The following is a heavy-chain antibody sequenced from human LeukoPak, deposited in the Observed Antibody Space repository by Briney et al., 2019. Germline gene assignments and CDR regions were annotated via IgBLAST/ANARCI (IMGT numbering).Heavy chain of an antibody. CDR3: ARRANWGYYFDY. V-gene: IGHV5-51*01. J-gene: IGHJ4*02. CDR1: GYSFTNYW. CDR2: MYPGDSEA. D-gene: IGHD7-27*01. Sequence: GESLKISCAGSGYSFTNYWIGWVRQMPGKGLEWMGIMYPGDSEATDSPSFQGQDTISADKSISTAYLQWSSLKATDTAMYYCARRANWGYYFDYWGQGTLVTVSS.